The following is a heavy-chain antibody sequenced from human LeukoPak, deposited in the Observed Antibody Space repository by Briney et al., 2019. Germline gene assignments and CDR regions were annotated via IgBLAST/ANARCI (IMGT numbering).Heavy chain of an antibody. Sequence: ASVKVSCKASGYTFTSYGISWVRQAPGQGLEWMGWISAYNGNTNYAQKLQGRVTMTTDTSTSTAYMELRSLRSDDTAVYYCARTVVDTAMVITQSDTLDYWGQGTLVTVSS. CDR3: ARTVVDTAMVITQSDTLDY. CDR1: GYTFTSYG. CDR2: ISAYNGNT. D-gene: IGHD5-18*01. V-gene: IGHV1-18*01. J-gene: IGHJ4*02.